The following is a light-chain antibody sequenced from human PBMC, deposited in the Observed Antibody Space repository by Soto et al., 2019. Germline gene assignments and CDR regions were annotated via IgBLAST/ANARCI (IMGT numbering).Light chain of an antibody. CDR3: QQSYSTSWT. J-gene: IGKJ1*01. V-gene: IGKV3-15*01. CDR1: QSVSSN. Sequence: EIVLTQSPATLSLSPGERATLSCRASQSVSSNLAWYQQKPGQAPRLLIYGASTRDTGIPARVSGSGSGTDFTLTISSLQPEDFATYYCQQSYSTSWTFGQGTKVDIK. CDR2: GAS.